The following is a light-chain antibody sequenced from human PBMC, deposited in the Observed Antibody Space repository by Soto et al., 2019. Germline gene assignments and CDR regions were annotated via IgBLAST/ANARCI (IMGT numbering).Light chain of an antibody. CDR1: RRVSSY. CDR3: QQRDNWPWT. V-gene: IGKV3-11*01. Sequence: ETVLTQSPSTLSLSPGDRATLSCMASRRVSSYLAWYKQKAGQAPRLLSYDASNRAAGTPARFSGSGSGTEFTLTISSLQPEDFEVYYCQQRDNWPWTFGQGTKVDIK. J-gene: IGKJ1*01. CDR2: DAS.